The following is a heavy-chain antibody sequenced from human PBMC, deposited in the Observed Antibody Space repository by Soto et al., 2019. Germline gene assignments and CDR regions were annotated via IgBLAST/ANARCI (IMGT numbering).Heavy chain of an antibody. V-gene: IGHV3-7*03. CDR1: GFTFSNSW. Sequence: GGSLRLSCAASGFTFSNSWMTWVRQAPGKGLEWVANMNQDGSEKYYEDSVKGRFTISRDNAKNSLSLQMNSLRAEDAAVYFCARDNRGTFDYWGQGALVTVSS. CDR2: MNQDGSEK. D-gene: IGHD7-27*01. CDR3: ARDNRGTFDY. J-gene: IGHJ4*02.